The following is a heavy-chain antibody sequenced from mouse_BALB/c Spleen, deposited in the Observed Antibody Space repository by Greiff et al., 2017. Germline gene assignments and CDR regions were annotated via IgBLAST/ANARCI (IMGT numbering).Heavy chain of an antibody. J-gene: IGHJ2*01. CDR1: GFTFSSYA. V-gene: IGHV5-9-4*01. CDR3: AREGSHYFDY. CDR2: ISSGGSYT. D-gene: IGHD1-1*01. Sequence: EVKVVESGGGLVKPGGSLKLSCAASGFTFSSYAMSWVRQSPEKRLEWVAEISSGGSYTYYPDTVTGRFTISRDNAKNTLYLEMSSLRSEDTAMYYCAREGSHYFDYWGQGTTLTVSS.